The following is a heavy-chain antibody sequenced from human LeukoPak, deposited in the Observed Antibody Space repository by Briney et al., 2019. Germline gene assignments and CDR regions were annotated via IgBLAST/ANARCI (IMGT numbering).Heavy chain of an antibody. CDR2: ISSSSSYI. CDR1: GFTFSSYS. CDR3: VRDEVVVAAELDY. V-gene: IGHV3-21*01. J-gene: IGHJ4*02. D-gene: IGHD2-15*01. Sequence: GGSLRLSCAASGFTFSSYSMNWVSQAPGKGLEWVSSISSSSSYIYYADSVKGRFTISRDNAKNSLYLQMNSLRAEDTAVYYCVRDEVVVAAELDYWGQGTLVTVSS.